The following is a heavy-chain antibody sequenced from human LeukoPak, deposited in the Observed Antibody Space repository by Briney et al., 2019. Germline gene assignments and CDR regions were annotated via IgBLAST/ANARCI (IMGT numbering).Heavy chain of an antibody. CDR1: GFTFSRHW. D-gene: IGHD2-15*01. CDR2: VKSDGSST. V-gene: IGHV3-74*01. Sequence: PGGSLRLSCAASGFTFSRHWMYWVRQAPGKGLVWVSRVKSDGSSTSYADSVKGRSTISRDNAKNTLYLQMNSLRAEDTAVYYCARGPWGSYEGAFDYWGQGTLVTVSS. J-gene: IGHJ4*02. CDR3: ARGPWGSYEGAFDY.